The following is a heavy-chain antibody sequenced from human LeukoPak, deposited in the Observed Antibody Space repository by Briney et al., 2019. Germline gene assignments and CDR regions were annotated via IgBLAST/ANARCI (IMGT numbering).Heavy chain of an antibody. Sequence: ASVKVSCKASGYTFTSYAMNWVRQAPGQGLEWMGWINTNTGNPTYAQGFTGRFVFSLDTSVSTAYLQISSLKSDDTAVYFCARGASDTTNGDYMSYYYYMDVWGKGTTVTVSS. D-gene: IGHD4-17*01. J-gene: IGHJ6*03. CDR3: ARGASDTTNGDYMSYYYYMDV. CDR1: GYTFTSYA. V-gene: IGHV7-4-1*02. CDR2: INTNTGNP.